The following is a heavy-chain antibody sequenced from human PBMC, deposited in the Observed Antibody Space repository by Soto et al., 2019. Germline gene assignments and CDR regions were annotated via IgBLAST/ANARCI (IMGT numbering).Heavy chain of an antibody. CDR1: GGSIHNGGYY. CDR2: IFYSVST. Sequence: QVQLQESGPGLVKPSQTLSLTCTVSGGSIHNGGYYWSWIRQHPGKGLEWIGYIFYSVSTYYNPSLKLRFTISLDTSKNQFSLKLSSVTAADTDVYYGARDLRWGSYGMDVWGQGTTVTVSS. V-gene: IGHV4-31*03. D-gene: IGHD3-16*01. J-gene: IGHJ6*02. CDR3: ARDLRWGSYGMDV.